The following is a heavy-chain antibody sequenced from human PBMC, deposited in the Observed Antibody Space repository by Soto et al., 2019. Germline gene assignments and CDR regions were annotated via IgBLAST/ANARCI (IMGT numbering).Heavy chain of an antibody. Sequence: QVQLVQSGAEVKKPGSSVKVSCKASGGTFSSYAISWVRQAPGQGLEWMGGIIPIFGTANYAQKFQGRVTITADESTSTAYMELSSLRYEDTAVYYCARRYCSGGSCYSEDWFDPWGQGTLVTVSS. J-gene: IGHJ5*02. CDR1: GGTFSSYA. CDR2: IIPIFGTA. D-gene: IGHD2-15*01. V-gene: IGHV1-69*01. CDR3: ARRYCSGGSCYSEDWFDP.